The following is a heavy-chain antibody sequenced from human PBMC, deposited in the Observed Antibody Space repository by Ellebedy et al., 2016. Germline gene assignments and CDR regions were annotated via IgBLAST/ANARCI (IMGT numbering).Heavy chain of an antibody. Sequence: SVKVSXXASGGTFSSYAISWVRQAPGQGLEWMGGIIPIFGTANYAQKFQGRVTITADESTSTAYMELSSLRSDDTAVYYCARKSQYSSGFYGTGSAYYYYMDVWGKGTTVTVSS. CDR1: GGTFSSYA. CDR2: IIPIFGTA. D-gene: IGHD6-19*01. V-gene: IGHV1-69*13. J-gene: IGHJ6*03. CDR3: ARKSQYSSGFYGTGSAYYYYMDV.